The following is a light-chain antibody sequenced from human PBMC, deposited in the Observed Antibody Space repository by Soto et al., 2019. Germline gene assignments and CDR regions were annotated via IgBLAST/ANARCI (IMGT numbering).Light chain of an antibody. V-gene: IGKV1-33*01. CDR3: QEHHSLPIT. J-gene: IGKJ3*01. CDR2: DAS. CDR1: QDISDY. Sequence: DIQMTQSPSSLSASVGDRVTITCQASQDISDYLNWYHQKPGKAPKFLIYDASYLETGVPSRFSESGSGKDFTFSISSLQSKDIGTYYCQEHHSLPITFDPRTTVDI.